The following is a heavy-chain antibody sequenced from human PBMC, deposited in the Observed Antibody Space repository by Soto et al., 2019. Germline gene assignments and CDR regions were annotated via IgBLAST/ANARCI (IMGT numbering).Heavy chain of an antibody. D-gene: IGHD3-10*01. CDR2: ISSGGGST. V-gene: IGHV3-23*01. CDR1: GFTFSRYA. Sequence: EVQLLESGGGLVQPGGSLRLSCAASGFTFSRYAMSWVRQAPGKGLEWVSAISSGGGSTYYGDSMKGRFTISRDSSNNTLYLQMNGLRAEDTAVYYCAKLGGSQTYFYYYYTMDVWGKGTTVTVSS. J-gene: IGHJ6*03. CDR3: AKLGGSQTYFYYYYTMDV.